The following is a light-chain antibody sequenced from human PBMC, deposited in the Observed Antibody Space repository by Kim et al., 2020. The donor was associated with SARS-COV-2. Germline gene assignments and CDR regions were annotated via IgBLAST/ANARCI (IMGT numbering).Light chain of an antibody. Sequence: GQSVTISCTGTSSDVGGYNYVSWYQQHPGKAPKLMIYDVSNRPSGVSNRFSGSQSGNTASLTISGLQAEDEADYYCSSYTTSSTWVFGGGTQLTVL. J-gene: IGLJ3*02. CDR2: DVS. V-gene: IGLV2-14*03. CDR1: SSDVGGYNY. CDR3: SSYTTSSTWV.